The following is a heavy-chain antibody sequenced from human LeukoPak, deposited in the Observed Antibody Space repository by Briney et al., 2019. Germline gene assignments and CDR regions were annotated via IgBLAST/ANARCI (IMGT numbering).Heavy chain of an antibody. D-gene: IGHD1-20*01. J-gene: IGHJ6*02. CDR1: GFTFSTYG. V-gene: IGHV3-30*18. CDR2: ISYDGSNK. Sequence: GGSLRLSCAASGFTFSTYGVPWVRQAPGKGLEWVAVISYDGSNKYYADSVKGRFTISRDNSKNTLYLQMNSLRAEDTAVYHCAKALLTGTYYYYAMDVWGQGTTVTVSS. CDR3: AKALLTGTYYYYAMDV.